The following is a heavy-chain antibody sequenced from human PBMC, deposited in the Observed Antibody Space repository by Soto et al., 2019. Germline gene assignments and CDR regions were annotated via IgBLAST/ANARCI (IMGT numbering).Heavy chain of an antibody. J-gene: IGHJ6*01. D-gene: IGHD6-13*01. CDR2: IIPIFGTA. CDR3: ATGVAAAGQYYYYYYGMYV. CDR1: GGTFSSYA. V-gene: IGHV1-69*13. Sequence: AAVKLSCKASGGTFSSYAISWVRQAPGQGLEWMGGIIPIFGTANYAQKFQGRVTITADESTSTAYMELSSLRSEDTAVYYCATGVAAAGQYYYYYYGMYVWG.